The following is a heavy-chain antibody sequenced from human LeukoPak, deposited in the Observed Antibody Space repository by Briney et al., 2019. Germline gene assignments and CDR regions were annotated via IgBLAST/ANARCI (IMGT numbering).Heavy chain of an antibody. Sequence: SETLSLTCPVYGGSFSGYYWSWIRQPPGKGLEWIGEINHSGSTNYNPSLKSRVTILVDTSKNQFSLKLSSVTAADTAVYYCARHKGGRYSGSYLDYWGQATLVTVSS. V-gene: IGHV4-34*01. CDR2: INHSGST. J-gene: IGHJ4*02. CDR1: GGSFSGYY. CDR3: ARHKGGRYSGSYLDY. D-gene: IGHD1-26*01.